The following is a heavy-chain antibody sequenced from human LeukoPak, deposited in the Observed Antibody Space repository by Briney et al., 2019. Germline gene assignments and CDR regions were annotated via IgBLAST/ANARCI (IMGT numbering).Heavy chain of an antibody. V-gene: IGHV4-59*01. CDR3: ARTHGGAFDI. Sequence: SETLSLTCTVSGGSISSYYWSWIRQPPGKGLEWIGYIYYSGSTNYNPSLKSRVTISVDTSKNQFSLKLSSVTAADTAVYYCARTHGGAFDIWGQGTMVTVSS. D-gene: IGHD3-16*01. CDR2: IYYSGST. CDR1: GGSISSYY. J-gene: IGHJ3*02.